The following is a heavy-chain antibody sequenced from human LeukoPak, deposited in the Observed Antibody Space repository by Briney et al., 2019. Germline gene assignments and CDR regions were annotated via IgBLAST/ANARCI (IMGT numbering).Heavy chain of an antibody. V-gene: IGHV1-46*01. CDR1: GYTFTGYY. CDR2: INPSGGST. D-gene: IGHD4-17*01. CDR3: ARDADHGDYGRFVWFDP. Sequence: ASVKVSCKASGYTFTGYYMHWVRQAPGQGLEWMGIINPSGGSTSYAQKFQGRVTMTRDTSTSTVYMELSSLRSEDTAVYYCARDADHGDYGRFVWFDPWGQGTLVTVSS. J-gene: IGHJ5*02.